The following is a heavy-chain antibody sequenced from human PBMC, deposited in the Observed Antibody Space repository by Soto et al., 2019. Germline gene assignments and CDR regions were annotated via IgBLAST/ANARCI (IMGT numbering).Heavy chain of an antibody. D-gene: IGHD6-13*01. Sequence: GGSLRLSCAASGFTFSSYAMSWVRQAPGKGLEWVSAISGSGGSTYYADSVKGRFTISRDNSKNTLYLQMNSLRAEDTAVYYCAKPPRRSSWSQLFDYWGQGTLVTVSS. CDR2: ISGSGGST. CDR3: AKPPRRSSWSQLFDY. V-gene: IGHV3-23*01. J-gene: IGHJ4*02. CDR1: GFTFSSYA.